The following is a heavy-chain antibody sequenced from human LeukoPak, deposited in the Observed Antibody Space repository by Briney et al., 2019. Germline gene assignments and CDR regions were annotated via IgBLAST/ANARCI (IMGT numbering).Heavy chain of an antibody. D-gene: IGHD2-15*01. Sequence: GGSPRLSCGASGFTFSSYAMSWVRQAPGKGLEWVSVISGSGGSTYYADSVKGRFTISRDNPKNTLYLQMNSLTAEDTAVYYCAKDWGPYCSGGTCFLDYWGQGTLVTVSS. CDR3: AKDWGPYCSGGTCFLDY. CDR2: ISGSGGST. V-gene: IGHV3-23*01. CDR1: GFTFSSYA. J-gene: IGHJ4*02.